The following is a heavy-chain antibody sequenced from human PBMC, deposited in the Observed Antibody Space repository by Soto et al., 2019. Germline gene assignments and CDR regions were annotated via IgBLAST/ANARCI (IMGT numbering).Heavy chain of an antibody. Sequence: QVQLQQWGAGLLKPSETLSLTCAVYGGSFSGYYWSWIRQPPGRGLEWIGEINHSGSITYNPSLKSRVTLSVDTSKNQFSLKLSSVTAADTAVYYCARGLRFLEWLSPFAPWGQGTLVTVSS. D-gene: IGHD3-3*01. CDR1: GGSFSGYY. CDR3: ARGLRFLEWLSPFAP. J-gene: IGHJ5*02. V-gene: IGHV4-34*01. CDR2: INHSGSI.